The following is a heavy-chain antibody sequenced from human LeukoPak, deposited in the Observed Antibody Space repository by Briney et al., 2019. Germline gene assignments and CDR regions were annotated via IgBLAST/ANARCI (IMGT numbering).Heavy chain of an antibody. J-gene: IGHJ4*02. CDR1: GLTLNNYG. CDR2: ISGSAGGT. Sequence: GGSLRLSCAVSGLTLNNYGMSWVRQAPGKGLEWVAGISGSAGGTNYADSVKGRFTISRDNPKNTLYLQMNSLRAEDTAAYFCAKRGVVIRVILVGFHKEAYYFDSWGQGALVTVSS. V-gene: IGHV3-23*01. D-gene: IGHD3-22*01. CDR3: AKRGVVIRVILVGFHKEAYYFDS.